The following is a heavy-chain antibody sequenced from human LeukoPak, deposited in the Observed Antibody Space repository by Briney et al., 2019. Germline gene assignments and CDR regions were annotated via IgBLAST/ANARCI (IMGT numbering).Heavy chain of an antibody. J-gene: IGHJ3*02. CDR1: GFTFSDYY. Sequence: GGPLRLSCAAPGFTFSDYYMSWLRQAPGKGLEWVSYISSSGSTIYYADSVKGRFTISRDNAKNSLYLQMNSLRAEDTAVYYCARELSIRGAFDIWGQGTMVTVSS. D-gene: IGHD3-10*01. V-gene: IGHV3-11*01. CDR3: ARELSIRGAFDI. CDR2: ISSSGSTI.